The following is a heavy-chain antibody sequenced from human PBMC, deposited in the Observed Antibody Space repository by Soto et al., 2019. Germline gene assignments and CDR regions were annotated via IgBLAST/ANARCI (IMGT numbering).Heavy chain of an antibody. CDR3: ARDRGRGATIPYGRQV. J-gene: IGHJ6*02. CDR1: GYTFTSYA. Sequence: ASVKVSCKASGYTFTSYAMHWVRQAPGQRLEWMGWINAGNGNTKYSQKFQGRVTITRGTSASTAYMEPSSLRSEDTAVYYCARDRGRGATIPYGRQVWCQGPTVTGSS. CDR2: INAGNGNT. V-gene: IGHV1-3*01. D-gene: IGHD5-12*01.